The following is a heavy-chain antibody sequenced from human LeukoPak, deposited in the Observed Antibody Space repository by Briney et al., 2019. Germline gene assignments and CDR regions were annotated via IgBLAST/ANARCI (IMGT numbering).Heavy chain of an antibody. Sequence: PSETLSLTCAVYGGSFSGYYWSWIRQPPGKGLEWIGEINHSGSTNYNPSLKSRVTISVDTSKNQFSLKLSSVTAADTAVYYCARRVPVLLWFGELSGNNWFDPWGQGTLVTVSS. CDR3: ARRVPVLLWFGELSGNNWFDP. CDR2: INHSGST. J-gene: IGHJ5*02. CDR1: GGSFSGYY. D-gene: IGHD3-10*01. V-gene: IGHV4-34*01.